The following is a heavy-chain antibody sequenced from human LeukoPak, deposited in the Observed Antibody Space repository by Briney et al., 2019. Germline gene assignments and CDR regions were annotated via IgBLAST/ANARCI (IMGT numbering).Heavy chain of an antibody. V-gene: IGHV4-39*07. Sequence: PSETLSLTCIVSGGSVSSVSHYWAWIRQPPGMGLEWIGSIYYSGNTYYNPSLKSRVTISVDTSKNQFSLKLSSVTAADTAVYYCARGFRDIVVVVAATFTGFDYWGQGTLVTVSS. D-gene: IGHD2-15*01. CDR3: ARGFRDIVVVVAATFTGFDY. CDR2: IYYSGNT. CDR1: GGSVSSVSHY. J-gene: IGHJ4*02.